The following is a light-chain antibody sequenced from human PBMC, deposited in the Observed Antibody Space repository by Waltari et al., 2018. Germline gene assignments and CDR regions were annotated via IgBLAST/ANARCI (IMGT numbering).Light chain of an antibody. CDR3: QHYVRLPAT. V-gene: IGKV3-20*01. CDR1: QSGSRA. CDR2: GAA. Sequence: EIVLTPSPGSLSSSPGERVTLTCRASQSGSRAFAWYQQKPGQAPRLLIFGAANRATGIPDRFSGSGSETDVSLTISRLEPEDFAVYYCQHYVRLPATFGRGTKVEIK. J-gene: IGKJ1*01.